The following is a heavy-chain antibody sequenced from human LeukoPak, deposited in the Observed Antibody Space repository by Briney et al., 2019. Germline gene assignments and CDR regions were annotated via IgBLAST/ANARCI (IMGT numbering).Heavy chain of an antibody. D-gene: IGHD3-3*01. CDR3: ASGFWSGYYGVY. J-gene: IGHJ4*02. CDR2: INSYNGNT. CDR1: GYTFTSYG. Sequence: ASVKVSCKASGYTFTSYGISWVRQAPGQGLEWMGWINSYNGNTNYAQKLQGRVTMTTDTSTSTAYMEVRSLRSEDTAVYYCASGFWSGYYGVYWGQGTLVTVSS. V-gene: IGHV1-18*01.